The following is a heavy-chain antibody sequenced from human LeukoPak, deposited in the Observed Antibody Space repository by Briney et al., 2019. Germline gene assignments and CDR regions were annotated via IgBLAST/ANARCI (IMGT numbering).Heavy chain of an antibody. Sequence: GGSLRLSCAASGFTFSSYAMTWVRQAPGKGLEWVAVISYDGSNKYYADSVKGRFTISRDNSKNTLYLQMNSLRAEDTAVYYCARVWRYCSGGSCWGYYFDYWGQGTLVTVSS. CDR1: GFTFSSYA. V-gene: IGHV3-30-3*01. J-gene: IGHJ4*02. CDR2: ISYDGSNK. D-gene: IGHD2-15*01. CDR3: ARVWRYCSGGSCWGYYFDY.